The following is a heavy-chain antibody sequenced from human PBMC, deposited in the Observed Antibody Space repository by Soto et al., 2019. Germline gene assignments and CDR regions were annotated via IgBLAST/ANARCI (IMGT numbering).Heavy chain of an antibody. CDR1: GYSFTSYW. CDR2: IYPGDSDT. CDR3: ARSPVDSSGYLPFDY. D-gene: IGHD3-22*01. V-gene: IGHV5-51*01. J-gene: IGHJ4*02. Sequence: GESLKISCQGSGYSFTSYWIGWVRQMPGKGLEWMGIIYPGDSDTRYSPSFQGQVTISADKSISTAYLQWSSLKASDTAMYYCARSPVDSSGYLPFDYWGQGTLVTVSS.